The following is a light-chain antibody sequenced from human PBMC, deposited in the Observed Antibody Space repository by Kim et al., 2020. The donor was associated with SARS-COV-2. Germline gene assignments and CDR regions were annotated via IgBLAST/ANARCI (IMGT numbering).Light chain of an antibody. V-gene: IGKV2-30*01. CDR2: RVS. CDR1: QSLVYSDGNTY. J-gene: IGKJ2*01. CDR3: MQGTHWLYT. Sequence: DVMMTQSPLSLPVTLGQPASISCRSSQSLVYSDGNTYLNWLQQRPGQSPRRLIHRVSNRDSGVPDRFSGSGSGTDFTRKISRVEAEDVGVYYCMQGTHWLYTFGQGNKLEI.